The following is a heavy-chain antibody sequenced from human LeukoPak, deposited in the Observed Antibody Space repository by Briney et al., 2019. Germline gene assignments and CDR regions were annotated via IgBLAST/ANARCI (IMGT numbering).Heavy chain of an antibody. Sequence: SETLSLTCTVSGGSIRSSYYYWGWIRQPPGKGLEWIGSIYDSGSTYYNPSLKSRVTISVDTSKNQFSLKLNSVTAADTAVYYCARGGPDIVVVPAAMGVGIVATNHTDFDYWGQGTLVTVSS. D-gene: IGHD2-2*01. J-gene: IGHJ4*02. CDR1: GGSIRSSYYY. V-gene: IGHV4-39*01. CDR3: ARGGPDIVVVPAAMGVGIVATNHTDFDY. CDR2: IYDSGST.